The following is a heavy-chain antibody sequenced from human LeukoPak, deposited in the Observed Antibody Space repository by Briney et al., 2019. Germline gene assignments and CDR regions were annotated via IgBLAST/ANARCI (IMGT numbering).Heavy chain of an antibody. Sequence: GASVKVSCKASGYTFTSYGISWVRQAPGQGLEWMGWISAYNGNTNYAQKLQGRVTMTTDTSTSTAYMELRSLRSEDTAVYYCARAGTGYYGYYYGMDVWGQGTTVTVSS. V-gene: IGHV1-18*01. CDR3: ARAGTGYYGYYYGMDV. D-gene: IGHD3/OR15-3a*01. J-gene: IGHJ6*02. CDR1: GYTFTSYG. CDR2: ISAYNGNT.